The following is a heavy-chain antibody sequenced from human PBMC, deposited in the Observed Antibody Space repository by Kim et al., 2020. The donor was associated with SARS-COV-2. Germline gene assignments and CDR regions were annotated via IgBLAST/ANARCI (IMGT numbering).Heavy chain of an antibody. D-gene: IGHD3-10*01. CDR3: AKGRGRLYYGMDV. V-gene: IGHV3-23*01. Sequence: YADSVKGRFTISRDNSKNTLYLQMNSLRAEDTAVYYCAKGRGRLYYGMDVWGQGTTVTVSS. J-gene: IGHJ6*02.